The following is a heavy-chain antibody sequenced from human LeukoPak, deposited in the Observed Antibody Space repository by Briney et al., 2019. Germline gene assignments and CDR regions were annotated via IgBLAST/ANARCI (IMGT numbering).Heavy chain of an antibody. Sequence: SETLSLTCTVSDDSISDYYRGWIRQPPGKGLEWIGYFHNSGTSTYNPFLESRVTISADTSKNQFSLKLSSVTAADTAVYYCARQWGVTPFDYWGQGTLVTVSS. CDR1: DDSISDYY. J-gene: IGHJ4*02. V-gene: IGHV4-59*08. CDR2: FHNSGTS. CDR3: ARQWGVTPFDY. D-gene: IGHD3-10*01.